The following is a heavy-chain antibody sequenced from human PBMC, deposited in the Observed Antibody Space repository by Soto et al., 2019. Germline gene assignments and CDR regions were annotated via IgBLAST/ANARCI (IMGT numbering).Heavy chain of an antibody. CDR2: IYHSGSI. CDR3: ARGKDGFNYVLSF. D-gene: IGHD5-12*01. V-gene: IGHV4-34*01. CDR1: GGSFSGYY. J-gene: IGHJ4*02. Sequence: QVQLQQWGAGLLKPSETLSLTCAVSGGSFSGYYWTWIHQPPGKGLEWIGEIYHSGSITYNPSLKSRVTMSVDSSKNHFSLKLSSVTAADTALYYCARGKDGFNYVLSFWGQGTLVTVSS.